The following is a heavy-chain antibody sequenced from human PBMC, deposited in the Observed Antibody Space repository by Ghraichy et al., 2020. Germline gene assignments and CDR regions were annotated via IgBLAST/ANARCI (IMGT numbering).Heavy chain of an antibody. Sequence: GGSLRLSCAASGFTFSSHWMHWVRQAPGKGLVALSHINSAETTTTYAESVKGRFTISRDNAKNTLYLQMNSLRAEDTAIYYCARDNWGSIDYWGQGTLVTVSS. CDR1: GFTFSSHW. CDR2: INSAETTT. J-gene: IGHJ4*02. V-gene: IGHV3-74*03. D-gene: IGHD7-27*01. CDR3: ARDNWGSIDY.